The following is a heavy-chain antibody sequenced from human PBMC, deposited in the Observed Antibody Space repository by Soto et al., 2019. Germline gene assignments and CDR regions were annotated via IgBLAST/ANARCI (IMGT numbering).Heavy chain of an antibody. V-gene: IGHV1-58*01. CDR1: GFTFTSSA. D-gene: IGHD3-22*01. CDR3: AAYYYHSSGYYIGYAFDI. CDR2: IVVGSGNT. Sequence: ASVKVSCKASGFTFTSSAVQWVRQARGQRLEWIGWIVVGSGNTNYAQKFQERVTITRDMSTSTAYMELSSLRSEDTAVYYCAAYYYHSSGYYIGYAFDIWGQGTMVTV. J-gene: IGHJ3*02.